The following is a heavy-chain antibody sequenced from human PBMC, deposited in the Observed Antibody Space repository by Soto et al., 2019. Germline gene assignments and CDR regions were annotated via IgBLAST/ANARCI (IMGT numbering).Heavy chain of an antibody. CDR2: INAGNGNT. Sequence: QVQLVQSGAEVKKPGASVKVSCKASGYTFTSYAMHWVRQAPGQRLEWMGWINAGNGNTKYSQKFQGRVTITRDTSASTAYMELSSLRSEDTAVYYCAREQDYGDYDLGYWGQGTLVTVSS. V-gene: IGHV1-3*01. D-gene: IGHD4-17*01. J-gene: IGHJ4*02. CDR3: AREQDYGDYDLGY. CDR1: GYTFTSYA.